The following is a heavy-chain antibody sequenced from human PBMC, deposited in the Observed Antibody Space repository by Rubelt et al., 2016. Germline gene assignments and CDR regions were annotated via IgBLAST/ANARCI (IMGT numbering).Heavy chain of an antibody. J-gene: IGHJ6*02. V-gene: IGHV4-34*01. CDR1: GGSFSGYY. D-gene: IGHD2-15*01. Sequence: QVQLQQWGAGLLKPSETLSLTCAVYGGSFSGYYWSWIRQPPGKGLEWIGEINHSGSTNYNPSLKSRVTISVDTSNDQFSLKLSFVTAAETAVYYCARFRCGGSCRPPNFYYYYGMDVWGQGTTVTVSS. CDR2: INHSGST. CDR3: ARFRCGGSCRPPNFYYYYGMDV.